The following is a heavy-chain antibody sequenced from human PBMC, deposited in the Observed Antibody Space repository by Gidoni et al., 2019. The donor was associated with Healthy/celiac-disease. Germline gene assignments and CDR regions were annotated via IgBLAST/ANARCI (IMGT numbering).Heavy chain of an antibody. CDR2: ISGSGGST. J-gene: IGHJ4*02. D-gene: IGHD3-10*01. CDR3: AKEGYYGSGSYYGYFDY. V-gene: IGHV3-23*04. CDR1: GSTFSSYA. Sequence: EVQLVESGGGLVQPGGSLRLSCAASGSTFSSYAMSWVRQAPGKGLEWVSAISGSGGSTYYADSVKGRFTISRDNSKNTLYLQMNSLRAEDTAVYYCAKEGYYGSGSYYGYFDYWGQGTLVTVSS.